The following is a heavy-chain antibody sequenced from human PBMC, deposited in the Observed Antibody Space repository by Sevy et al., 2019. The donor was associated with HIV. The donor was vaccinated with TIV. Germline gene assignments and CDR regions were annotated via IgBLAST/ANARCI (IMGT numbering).Heavy chain of an antibody. CDR1: GFPFSTYA. Sequence: GGSLRLSCAASGFPFSTYALHWVRQAPGKGLEWVAVISYDGSNKYYADSVKGRFTISRDSSKNTLYLQMNSLTTEDTAVYYCARDLRSNYNNYFDPWDQGTLVTVSS. D-gene: IGHD4-4*01. CDR2: ISYDGSNK. J-gene: IGHJ5*02. CDR3: ARDLRSNYNNYFDP. V-gene: IGHV3-30-3*01.